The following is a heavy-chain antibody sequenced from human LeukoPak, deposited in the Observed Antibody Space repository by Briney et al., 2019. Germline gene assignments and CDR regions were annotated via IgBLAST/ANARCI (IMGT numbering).Heavy chain of an antibody. J-gene: IGHJ3*02. V-gene: IGHV4-4*07. CDR3: ARALNSRALRYFDPPGAFDI. CDR2: IYTSGST. Sequence: SETLPLTCTVSGGSISSYYWSWIRQPAGKGLEWIGRIYTSGSTNYNPSLKSRDTMSVDTSKNQFSLKLSSVTAADTAVYYCARALNSRALRYFDPPGAFDIWGQGTMVTVSS. CDR1: GGSISSYY. D-gene: IGHD3-9*01.